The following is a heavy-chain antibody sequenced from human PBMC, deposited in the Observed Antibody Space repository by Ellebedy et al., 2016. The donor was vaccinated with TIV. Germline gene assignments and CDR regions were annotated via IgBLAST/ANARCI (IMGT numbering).Heavy chain of an antibody. CDR3: ARVDSSSWYLAFDI. J-gene: IGHJ3*02. Sequence: SETLSLTCTVSGGSISSGTYYCGWIRQPPGKGLEWIGYIYYGGSTYYNPSLKSRVTISVDTSKNQFSLKLSSVTAADTALYYCARVDSSSWYLAFDIWGQGTMVTVSS. D-gene: IGHD6-13*01. V-gene: IGHV4-30-4*08. CDR2: IYYGGST. CDR1: GGSISSGTYY.